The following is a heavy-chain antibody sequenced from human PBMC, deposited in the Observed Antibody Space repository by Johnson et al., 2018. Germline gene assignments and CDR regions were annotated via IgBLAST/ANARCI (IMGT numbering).Heavy chain of an antibody. J-gene: IGHJ6*02. CDR1: GFTFSRYG. CDR3: ARERSSTAYRSGMDV. CDR2: ISYDGGNK. D-gene: IGHD2-2*01. V-gene: IGHV3-30*03. Sequence: QVQLVQSGGGVVQPGRSLRLSCVASGFTFSRYGMHWVRQAPGKGLEWMAVISYDGGNKYYSDSVKGRFTISRDNSKNTLYLQMNSLRAEDTAVFYCARERSSTAYRSGMDVWGRGTTVTGSS.